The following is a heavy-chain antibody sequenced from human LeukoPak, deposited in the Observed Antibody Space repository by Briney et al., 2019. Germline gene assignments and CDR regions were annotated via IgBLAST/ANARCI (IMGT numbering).Heavy chain of an antibody. V-gene: IGHV3-7*04. CDR1: GFTSSSYW. D-gene: IGHD3-22*01. J-gene: IGHJ5*02. CDR3: ARANYDSGWFDP. Sequence: GGSLRLSCAASGFTSSSYWMSWVRQAPGKGLEWVANIKQDGSEKYYVDSVKGRFTISRDNAKNSLYLQMNSLRAEDTAAYYCARANYDSGWFDPWGQGTLVTVSS. CDR2: IKQDGSEK.